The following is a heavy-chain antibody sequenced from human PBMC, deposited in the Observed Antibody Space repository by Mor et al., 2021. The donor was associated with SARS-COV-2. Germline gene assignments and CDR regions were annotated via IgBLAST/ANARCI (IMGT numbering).Heavy chain of an antibody. J-gene: IGHJ4*02. CDR3: ASHVRDEYGGKRSFEF. Sequence: GTIYYTGSTSYNPSLKSRITMSVDTSRSQFSLNLTSVTAADTAVYYCASHVRDEYGGKRSFEFWGPGALATVSS. D-gene: IGHD4-17*01. CDR2: IYYTGST. V-gene: IGHV4-38-2*01.